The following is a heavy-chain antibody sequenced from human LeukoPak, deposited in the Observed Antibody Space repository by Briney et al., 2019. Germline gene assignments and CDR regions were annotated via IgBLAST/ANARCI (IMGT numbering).Heavy chain of an antibody. J-gene: IGHJ4*02. CDR1: GGSISSYY. CDR2: IYYSGGT. Sequence: PSGTLSLTCTVSGGSISSYYWSWIRQPRGKGLEWIGYIYYSGGTNYNPSLKSRVTISVDTSKNQFSLKLSSVTAADTAVYYCARLGFSNSGSYLAPSDYWGQGTLVTVSS. CDR3: ARLGFSNSGSYLAPSDY. V-gene: IGHV4-59*08. D-gene: IGHD1-26*01.